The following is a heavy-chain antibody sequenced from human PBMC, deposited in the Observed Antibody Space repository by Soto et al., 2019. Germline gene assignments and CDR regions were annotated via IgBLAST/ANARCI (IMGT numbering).Heavy chain of an antibody. Sequence: GASVKVSCKASGYTLTSHAIHWVRQAPGQRLEWMGWINAGNGNPKYSQKFQGRVTITRDTSASTAYLQWSSLKASDTAMYYCARLGGWGHCSNTRCYTFDYWGQGTPVTVSS. D-gene: IGHD2-2*02. CDR3: ARLGGWGHCSNTRCYTFDY. CDR2: INAGNGNP. V-gene: IGHV1-3*01. CDR1: GYTLTSHA. J-gene: IGHJ4*02.